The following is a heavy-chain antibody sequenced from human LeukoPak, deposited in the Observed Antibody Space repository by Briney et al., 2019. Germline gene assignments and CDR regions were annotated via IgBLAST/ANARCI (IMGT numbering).Heavy chain of an antibody. J-gene: IGHJ4*02. CDR1: GDSVSSNSAA. D-gene: IGHD4-17*01. Sequence: SQTLSLTCAISGDSVSSNSAAWNWIRQSPSRGLEWLGRTYYRSKWSNNYAVSVKSRITINSDTSKNQFALQLNSVTPEDTAVYYCARGSNDYRDYSFDYWGQGILVTVSS. CDR3: ARGSNDYRDYSFDY. V-gene: IGHV6-1*01. CDR2: TYYRSKWSN.